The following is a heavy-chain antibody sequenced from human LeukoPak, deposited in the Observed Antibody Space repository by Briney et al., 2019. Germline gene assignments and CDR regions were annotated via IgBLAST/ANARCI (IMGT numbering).Heavy chain of an antibody. J-gene: IGHJ4*02. CDR2: IWYGGSNK. V-gene: IGHV3-30*02. Sequence: GGSLRLSCAASGFTFSSYGMHWVRQAPGKGLEWVAVIWYGGSNKYYADSVKGRFTISRDNSKNTLYLQMNSLRAEDTAVYYCAKSGTYDSSGYYHFDYWGQGTLVTVSS. D-gene: IGHD3-22*01. CDR3: AKSGTYDSSGYYHFDY. CDR1: GFTFSSYG.